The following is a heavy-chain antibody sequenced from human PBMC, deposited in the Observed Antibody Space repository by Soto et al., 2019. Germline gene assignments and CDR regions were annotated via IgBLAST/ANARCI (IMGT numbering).Heavy chain of an antibody. Sequence: SETLPLTCAVSGYSISSGYYWGWIRQPPGKGLEWIGSIYHSGSTYYNPSLKSRVTISVDTSKNQFSLKLSSVTAADTAVYYCARDPGLDQSDYWGQGTLVTVSS. CDR2: IYHSGST. J-gene: IGHJ4*02. D-gene: IGHD6-6*01. V-gene: IGHV4-38-2*02. CDR3: ARDPGLDQSDY. CDR1: GYSISSGYY.